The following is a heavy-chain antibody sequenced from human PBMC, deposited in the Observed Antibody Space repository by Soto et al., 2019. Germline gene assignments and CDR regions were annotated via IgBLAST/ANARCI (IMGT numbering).Heavy chain of an antibody. CDR1: GYTFTTFW. D-gene: IGHD2-2*01. CDR3: ARLYCCSSTRDSWFDP. CDR2: IDPRDSYT. J-gene: IGHJ5*02. Sequence: GESLKISCTGFGYTFTTFWISWVRQMPGRGLEWMGRIDPRDSYTNYSPSFQGHVTISVDKSISTAYLQWGSLKASDTAMYYCARLYCCSSTRDSWFDPWGQGTLVTVSS. V-gene: IGHV5-10-1*01.